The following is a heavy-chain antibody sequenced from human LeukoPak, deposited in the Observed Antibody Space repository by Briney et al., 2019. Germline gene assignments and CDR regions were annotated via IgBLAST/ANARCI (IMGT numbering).Heavy chain of an antibody. CDR2: ISSSSSTI. CDR1: GFTFSSYS. CDR3: AREGRDLFFDY. J-gene: IGHJ4*02. Sequence: GGSLRLSCAASGFTFSSYSMNWVRQAPGKRLEWVSYISSSSSTIYYADSVKGRFTISRDNAKNSLYLQMNSLRAEDTAVYYCAREGRDLFFDYWGQGTLVTVSS. V-gene: IGHV3-48*01.